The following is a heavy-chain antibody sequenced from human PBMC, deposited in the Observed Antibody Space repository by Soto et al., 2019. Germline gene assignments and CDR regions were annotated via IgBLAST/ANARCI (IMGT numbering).Heavy chain of an antibody. V-gene: IGHV4-4*07. D-gene: IGHD1-1*01. Sequence: KASETLSLTCTVSGASIRGFYWSWIRKSAGKGLEWIGRIYATGTTDYNPSLKSRVMMSVDTSKKQFSLKLRSVTAADTAVYYCVRDGTKTLRDWFDPWGQGMSVTVSS. CDR3: VRDGTKTLRDWFDP. CDR1: GASIRGFY. CDR2: IYATGTT. J-gene: IGHJ5*02.